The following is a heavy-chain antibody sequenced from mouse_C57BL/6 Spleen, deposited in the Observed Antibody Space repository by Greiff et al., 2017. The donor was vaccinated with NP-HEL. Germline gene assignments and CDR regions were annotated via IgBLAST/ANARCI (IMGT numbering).Heavy chain of an antibody. CDR3: ARSGPQGYFDY. CDR1: GYTFTSYW. Sequence: QVQLQQPGAELVRPGSSVKLSCKASGYTFTSYWMPWVKQRPIQGLEWIGNIDPSDSGTHYNQKFKDKATLTVDTSSSTAYMQLSSLTSEDSAVYYCARSGPQGYFDYWGQGTTLTVSS. D-gene: IGHD3-2*02. J-gene: IGHJ2*01. V-gene: IGHV1-52*01. CDR2: IDPSDSGT.